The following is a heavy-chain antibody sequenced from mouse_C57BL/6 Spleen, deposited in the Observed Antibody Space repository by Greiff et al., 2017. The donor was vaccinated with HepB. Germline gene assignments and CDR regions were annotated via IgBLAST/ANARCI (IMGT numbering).Heavy chain of an antibody. Sequence: EVQLQQSGPELVKPGASVKISCKASGYSFTGYYMHWVTQSHGNILDWIGYIYPYNGVSSYNQKFKGKATLTVDKSSSTAYMELRSLTSEDSAVYYCARSGYYYGSSPVLFDYWGQGTTLTVSS. CDR1: GYSFTGYY. V-gene: IGHV1-31*01. CDR3: ARSGYYYGSSPVLFDY. D-gene: IGHD1-1*01. CDR2: IYPYNGVS. J-gene: IGHJ2*01.